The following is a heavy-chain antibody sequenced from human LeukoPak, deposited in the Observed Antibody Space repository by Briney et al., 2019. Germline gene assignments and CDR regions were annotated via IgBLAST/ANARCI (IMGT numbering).Heavy chain of an antibody. CDR2: ISAYTGNT. V-gene: IGHV1-18*01. Sequence: ASVTVSSKASRYTLTNHVISRVRQAPGEGLVWMGWISAYTGNTNYAQKLQGRVTMTTHTCTSRAYMELSSLGSDDTAVYYCAGFYYYGMDVWGQGTTVTVSS. CDR3: AGFYYYGMDV. J-gene: IGHJ6*02. CDR1: RYTLTNHV.